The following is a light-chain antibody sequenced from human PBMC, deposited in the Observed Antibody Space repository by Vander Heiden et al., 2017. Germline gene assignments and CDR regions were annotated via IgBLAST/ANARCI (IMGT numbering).Light chain of an antibody. CDR1: RGHRSYA. V-gene: IGLV4-69*01. J-gene: IGLJ2*01. Sequence: QLVLTQSPSASASLVASVKLTCSLTRGHRSYAIAWHQQQLDKGPRYLVKLTRYVSHSKGDGIPDRFSGSSSGAERYLTISSLQSEDEADYYCQTWGTGIVVFDGGTKLT. CDR2: LTRYVSH. CDR3: QTWGTGIVV.